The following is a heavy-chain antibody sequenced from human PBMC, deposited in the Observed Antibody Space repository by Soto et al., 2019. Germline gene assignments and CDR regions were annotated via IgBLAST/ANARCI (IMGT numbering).Heavy chain of an antibody. CDR3: ARDQLTHGYYYYGMDV. V-gene: IGHV4-31*01. CDR2: IYDSGST. Sequence: QVQLQESGPGLVKPSQTLSLTCTVSGGSISSGGYYWNWFRQHPGKGLEWIGYIYDSGSTYYNPSLKSLLNISVDTSTNQFSLKLSSVTAADTAVYYCARDQLTHGYYYYGMDVWGQGTTVTVSS. CDR1: GGSISSGGYY. J-gene: IGHJ6*02. D-gene: IGHD5-18*01.